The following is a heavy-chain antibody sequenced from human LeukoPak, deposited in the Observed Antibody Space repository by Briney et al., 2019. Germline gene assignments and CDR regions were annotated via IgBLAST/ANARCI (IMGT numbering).Heavy chain of an antibody. CDR3: ARHRAGGYSYGFVGYYFDY. D-gene: IGHD5-18*01. J-gene: IGHJ4*02. Sequence: SETLSLTCTVSGGSISSYYWSWIRQPPGKGLEWIGYIYYCGSTNYNPSLKSRVTIAVDTSKNQFSLKLSSLTAADTAVYYCARHRAGGYSYGFVGYYFDYWGQGTLVTVSS. V-gene: IGHV4-59*08. CDR2: IYYCGST. CDR1: GGSISSYY.